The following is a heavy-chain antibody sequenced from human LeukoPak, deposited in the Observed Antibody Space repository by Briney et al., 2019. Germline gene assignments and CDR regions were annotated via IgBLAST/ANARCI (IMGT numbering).Heavy chain of an antibody. V-gene: IGHV1-18*01. D-gene: IGHD3-10*01. CDR3: ARIRDGSFDI. CDR2: ISGYNGDT. CDR1: GYTFISFG. J-gene: IGHJ3*02. Sequence: ASVKVCCKASGYTFISFGITWVRQAPGQGLEWMGWISGYNGDTYYAHKFQDRVTMTIDTSTSTVFMELRSLRSDDTAVYYCARIRDGSFDIWGQGTLVTVSS.